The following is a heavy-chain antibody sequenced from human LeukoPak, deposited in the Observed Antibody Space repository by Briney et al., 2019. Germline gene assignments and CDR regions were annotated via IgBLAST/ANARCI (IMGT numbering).Heavy chain of an antibody. CDR2: IKQDGSEK. Sequence: GGSLRLSCAASGFTFSSYWMSWVRQAPGKGLEWVANIKQDGSEKYYVDSVKGRFTISRDNAKNSLYLQMNSLRAEDTAVYYCAREPPMGRSYHGMDVWGQGTTVPVSS. CDR3: AREPPMGRSYHGMDV. CDR1: GFTFSSYW. D-gene: IGHD3-10*01. J-gene: IGHJ6*02. V-gene: IGHV3-7*01.